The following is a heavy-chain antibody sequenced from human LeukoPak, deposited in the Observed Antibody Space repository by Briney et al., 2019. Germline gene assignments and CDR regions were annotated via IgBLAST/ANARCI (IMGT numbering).Heavy chain of an antibody. CDR2: ISYSGST. J-gene: IGHJ3*02. Sequence: NPSETLSLTCAVSGGSISSSSFSWDWIRQPPGKGLEWIGSISYSGSTYYNPSLKSRVTISVDTSKNQFSLKLSSVTAADTAVYYCARLWMAVAKGAFDIWGQGTMVTVSS. D-gene: IGHD6-19*01. CDR3: ARLWMAVAKGAFDI. CDR1: GGSISSSSFS. V-gene: IGHV4-39*01.